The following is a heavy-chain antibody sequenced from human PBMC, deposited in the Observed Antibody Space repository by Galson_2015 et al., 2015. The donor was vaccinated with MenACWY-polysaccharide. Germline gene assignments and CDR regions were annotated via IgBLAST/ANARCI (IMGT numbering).Heavy chain of an antibody. J-gene: IGHJ4*02. CDR1: GFTFSSYN. CDR2: ISGSGSFI. CDR3: ERVRLRDYYFDY. D-gene: IGHD3-10*01. Sequence: SLRLSCAASGFTFSSYNMNWVRQASGKGLEWVSSISGSGSFIYYADSVKGRFTISRDNAKNSLYLQMNSLRADDSAVYYCERVRLRDYYFDYWGQGTLVTVSS. V-gene: IGHV3-21*01.